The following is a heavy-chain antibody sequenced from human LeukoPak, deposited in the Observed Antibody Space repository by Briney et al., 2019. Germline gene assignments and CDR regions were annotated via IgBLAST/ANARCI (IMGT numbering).Heavy chain of an antibody. CDR1: GFTFSSYW. J-gene: IGHJ4*02. V-gene: IGHV3-7*01. CDR3: ARSQTHSGSYYFLFDY. CDR2: IKQDGSEK. D-gene: IGHD1-26*01. Sequence: PGGSLRLSCAASGFTFSSYWMSWVRQAPGKGLEWVANIKQDGSEKYYVDSVKGRFTISRDNAKNSLYLQMNSLRAEDTAVYYCARSQTHSGSYYFLFDYWGQGTLVTVSS.